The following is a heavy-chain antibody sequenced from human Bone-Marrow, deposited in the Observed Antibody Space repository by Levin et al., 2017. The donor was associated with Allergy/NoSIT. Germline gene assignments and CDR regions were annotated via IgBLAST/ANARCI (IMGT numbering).Heavy chain of an antibody. D-gene: IGHD7-27*01. V-gene: IGHV3-33*01. J-gene: IGHJ4*02. CDR1: GFTFSSYG. CDR3: ARGELNWGIDQ. CDR2: IWFDGSKK. Sequence: HPGGSLRLSCSASGFTFSSYGMHWVRQAPGEGLEWVSLIWFDGSKKYYADSVKGRFTISRDNSKKTLYLQMSSLRAEDTAVYYCARGELNWGIDQWGQGALVTVLS.